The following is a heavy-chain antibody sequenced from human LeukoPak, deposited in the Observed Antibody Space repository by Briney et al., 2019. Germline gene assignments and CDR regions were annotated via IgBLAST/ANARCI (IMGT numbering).Heavy chain of an antibody. CDR1: GFTFSSYN. V-gene: IGHV3-21*04. Sequence: GGSLRLSCAASGFTFSSYNMNWVRQAPGRGLEWVSSITSGSSYIYYADSVKGRFTISRDNAKNSLYLQMNSLRAEDTAVYYCAKDTPIVVVPAADAFDIWGQGTMVTVSS. D-gene: IGHD2-2*01. CDR3: AKDTPIVVVPAADAFDI. J-gene: IGHJ3*02. CDR2: ITSGSSYI.